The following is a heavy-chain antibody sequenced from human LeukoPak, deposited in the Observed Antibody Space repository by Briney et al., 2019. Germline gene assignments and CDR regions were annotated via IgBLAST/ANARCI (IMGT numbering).Heavy chain of an antibody. CDR2: ISSDSTYI. CDR1: GFTFTSYS. Sequence: GGSLRLSCAASGFTFTSYSSTWVRQAPGKGLEWVSSISSDSTYIYYADSVKGRFTISRDNAKNSLYLQMNSLRAEDTAVYYCASGYSSGWYQYYFDYWGQGTLVTVSS. D-gene: IGHD6-19*01. V-gene: IGHV3-21*01. J-gene: IGHJ4*02. CDR3: ASGYSSGWYQYYFDY.